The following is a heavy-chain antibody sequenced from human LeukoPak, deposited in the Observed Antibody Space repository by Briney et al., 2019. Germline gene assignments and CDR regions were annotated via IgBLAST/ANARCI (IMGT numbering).Heavy chain of an antibody. CDR1: GYTFTSYD. CDR3: ARVRSQNYGMDV. CDR2: MNPNSGNT. J-gene: IGHJ6*02. Sequence: ASVKVSYKASGYTFTSYDINWVRQATGQGLEWMGWMNPNSGNTGYAQKFQGRVTMTRNTSISTAYMELSSLRSEDTAVYYCARVRSQNYGMDVWGQGTTVTVSS. V-gene: IGHV1-8*01.